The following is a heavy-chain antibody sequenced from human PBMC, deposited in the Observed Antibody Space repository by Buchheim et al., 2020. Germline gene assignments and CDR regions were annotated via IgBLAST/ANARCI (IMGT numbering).Heavy chain of an antibody. Sequence: QVQLQESGPGLLKPSQTLSLTCTVSGVSIGSGGYHWSWIRQFPGKGLEWIGYVYYTGSTFYNPSLKSRLTISLDTSKKQFSLNLTSVTAADTDLYYCARDQTGSPGPFDFWGQGSL. D-gene: IGHD3-9*01. CDR2: VYYTGST. CDR1: GVSIGSGGYH. V-gene: IGHV4-31*03. J-gene: IGHJ4*02. CDR3: ARDQTGSPGPFDF.